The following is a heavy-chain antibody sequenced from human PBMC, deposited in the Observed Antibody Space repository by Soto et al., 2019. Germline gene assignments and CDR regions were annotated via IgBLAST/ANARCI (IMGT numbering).Heavy chain of an antibody. CDR2: ISAYNGNT. CDR1: GYTFTSYG. D-gene: IGHD3-10*01. Sequence: ASVKVSCKASGYTFTSYGISWVRQAPGQGLEWMGWISAYNGNTNYAQKLKGRVTMTTDTSTSTAYMELRSLRSDDTAVYYCARGSGLRLQMAPLHYYYGMDVWGQGTTVTVSS. CDR3: ARGSGLRLQMAPLHYYYGMDV. V-gene: IGHV1-18*04. J-gene: IGHJ6*02.